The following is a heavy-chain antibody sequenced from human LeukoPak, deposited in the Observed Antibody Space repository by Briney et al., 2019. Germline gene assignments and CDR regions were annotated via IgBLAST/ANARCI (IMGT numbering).Heavy chain of an antibody. Sequence: SETLSLTCTVSGGSISSSSYYWGWIRQPPGKGLEWIGSIYYSGSTYYNPSLKSRVTISVDTSKNQFSLKLSSVTAADTAVYYYARGSPAMVKKYYFDYWGQGTLVTVSS. V-gene: IGHV4-39*07. CDR1: GGSISSSSYY. CDR2: IYYSGST. CDR3: ARGSPAMVKKYYFDY. D-gene: IGHD5-18*01. J-gene: IGHJ4*02.